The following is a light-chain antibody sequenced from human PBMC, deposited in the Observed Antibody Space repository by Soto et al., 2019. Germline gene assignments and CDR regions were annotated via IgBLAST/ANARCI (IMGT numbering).Light chain of an antibody. CDR3: GSWDSSLNVAV. J-gene: IGLJ7*01. CDR1: SSNIGKNY. V-gene: IGLV1-51*01. Sequence: QSVLTQPPSVSAAPGQKVTISCSGSSSNIGKNYVCWYQQLPGTAPKLLIYDTNKRPSGIPDRFSGSKSGTTATLGITGLQTGDEADYYCGSWDSSLNVAVFGGGPQLTVL. CDR2: DTN.